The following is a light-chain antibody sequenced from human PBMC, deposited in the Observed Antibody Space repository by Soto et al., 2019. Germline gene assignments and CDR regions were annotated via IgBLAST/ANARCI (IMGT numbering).Light chain of an antibody. CDR3: HQYGNSPFT. J-gene: IGKJ2*01. Sequence: EIVLTQSPGPLSLSPGNSAALSCRASESVTGDKVAWYQQRPGQAPRLLIYGRSTRATDIPARFRGSGSGTDYTLTINRLEPEDFALYYCHQYGNSPFTFGQGTKLEI. CDR2: GRS. V-gene: IGKV3-20*01. CDR1: ESVTGDK.